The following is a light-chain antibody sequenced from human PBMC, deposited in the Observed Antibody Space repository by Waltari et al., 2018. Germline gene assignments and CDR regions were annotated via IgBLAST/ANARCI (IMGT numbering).Light chain of an antibody. V-gene: IGLV2-11*01. CDR2: DVS. CDR3: CSYAGSYTLV. Sequence: QSALTQPRSVSGSPGQSVTISCTGTRSDVGGYNYVSWYQQHPGKAPKLMIYDVSKRPSGGPDRFSGSKSGNTASLTISGLQAEDEADYYCCSYAGSYTLVFGGGTKLTVL. CDR1: RSDVGGYNY. J-gene: IGLJ3*02.